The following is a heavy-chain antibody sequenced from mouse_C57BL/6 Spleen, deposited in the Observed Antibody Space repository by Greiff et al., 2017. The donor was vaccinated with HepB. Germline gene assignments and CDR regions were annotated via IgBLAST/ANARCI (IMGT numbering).Heavy chain of an antibody. CDR1: GYTFTSYW. J-gene: IGHJ1*03. CDR3: ARGASGYYDWYFDV. V-gene: IGHV1-55*01. Sequence: QVQLQQSGPELVKPGASVKMSCKASGYTFTSYWITWVKQRPGQGLEWIGDIYPGSGSTNYNEKFKSKATLTVDTSSSTAYMQLSSLTSEDSAVYYCARGASGYYDWYFDVWGTGTTVTVSS. CDR2: IYPGSGST. D-gene: IGHD2-3*01.